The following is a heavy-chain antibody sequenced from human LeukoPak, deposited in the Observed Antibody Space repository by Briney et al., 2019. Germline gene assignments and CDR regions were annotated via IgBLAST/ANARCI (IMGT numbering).Heavy chain of an antibody. CDR3: AKGRCSGVGCDSFHS. CDR2: ISDDSSFT. D-gene: IGHD2-15*01. CDR1: GLRFRSYA. J-gene: IGHJ4*02. V-gene: IGHV3-23*01. Sequence: GGSLRLSCVASGLRFRSYAMNWVRQAPGKGLECISTISDDSSFTYYADSVKGRSAISRDDSKNTLYLQLNNLKVEDTAVYYCAKGRCSGVGCDSFHSWGQGALVTVSS.